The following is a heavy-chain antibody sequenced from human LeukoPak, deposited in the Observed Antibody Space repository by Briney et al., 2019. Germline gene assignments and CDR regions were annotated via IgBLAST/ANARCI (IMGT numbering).Heavy chain of an antibody. V-gene: IGHV4-59*01. CDR3: ARYCSSTSCESTMDV. D-gene: IGHD2-2*01. CDR2: IYYSGST. J-gene: IGHJ6*02. Sequence: MPSETLSLTFTVSGGSISSYYWSWIRQPPGNGLEWIGYIYYSGSTNYNPSLKSRVTISVDTSKNQFSLKLSSVTAADTAVYYCARYCSSTSCESTMDVWGQGTTVTVSS. CDR1: GGSISSYY.